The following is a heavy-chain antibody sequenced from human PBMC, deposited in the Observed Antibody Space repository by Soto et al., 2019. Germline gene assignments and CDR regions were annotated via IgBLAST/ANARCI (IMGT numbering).Heavy chain of an antibody. CDR1: GFTFSNAW. Sequence: KPGGSLRLSCEASGFTFSNAWMNWVRQGPGKGLEWLGRIKSKVDGGTADYGAATKGQFSISRDDLKNMLYLQMNSLKPDDTAVYYCTTLSYLYYDGMDVWGQGTTVTVSS. CDR3: TTLSYLYYDGMDV. V-gene: IGHV3-15*01. CDR2: IKSKVDGGTA. D-gene: IGHD2-2*01. J-gene: IGHJ6*02.